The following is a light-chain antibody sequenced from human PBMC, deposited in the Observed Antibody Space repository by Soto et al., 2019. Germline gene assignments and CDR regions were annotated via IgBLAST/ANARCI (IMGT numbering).Light chain of an antibody. CDR3: QQYGGSPRT. V-gene: IGKV3-20*01. J-gene: IGKJ1*01. CDR1: QSVSSNY. Sequence: EIVLTQSPGSLSLSPGERATLSCRASQSVSSNYLAWYQQKPGQAPRLLIYGASSRATGIPDRFSGSGSGTDFTLTISILEPEDFAVYYCQQYGGSPRTFGQGTKVEIK. CDR2: GAS.